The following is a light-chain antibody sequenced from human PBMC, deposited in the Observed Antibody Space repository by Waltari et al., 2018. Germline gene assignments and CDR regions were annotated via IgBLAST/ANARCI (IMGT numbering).Light chain of an antibody. V-gene: IGKV1-39*01. Sequence: DIQMTQSPSSVSASVGDRVTIACRASQNIYNFLNWYQHKPGEAPQVLVFAASTLQDGVPSRCSASASGTHFTLTNGSLQPEDFATYDCQQSHSPPFTFGQGT. CDR2: AAS. J-gene: IGKJ2*01. CDR3: QQSHSPPFT. CDR1: QNIYNF.